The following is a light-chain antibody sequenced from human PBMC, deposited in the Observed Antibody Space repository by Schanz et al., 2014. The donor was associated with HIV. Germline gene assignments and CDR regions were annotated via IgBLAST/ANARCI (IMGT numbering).Light chain of an antibody. Sequence: QSALTQPASVSGSLGQAITISCTGTNSDVGNYNYVSWYQQHPGKAPKLIIYDVTNRPSGVSSRFSGSKSDNTASLTISGLQPEDEADYYCISYTSDTVLFGGGTKLTVL. CDR3: ISYTSDTVL. J-gene: IGLJ2*01. V-gene: IGLV2-14*03. CDR2: DVT. CDR1: NSDVGNYNY.